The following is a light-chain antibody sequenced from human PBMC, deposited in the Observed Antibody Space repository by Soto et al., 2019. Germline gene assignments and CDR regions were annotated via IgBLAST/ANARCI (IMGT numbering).Light chain of an antibody. CDR2: GAS. Sequence: EIVLTQSPGTLSLSPGERATLSCRASQSVSSSFLAWYQQKPGQAPRLLIYGASSRATGIPDRFSGSGSGTAFPLTISRLEPEDFAVYSCQQYDNSPWTFGQGTKVEIK. CDR3: QQYDNSPWT. CDR1: QSVSSSF. J-gene: IGKJ1*01. V-gene: IGKV3-20*01.